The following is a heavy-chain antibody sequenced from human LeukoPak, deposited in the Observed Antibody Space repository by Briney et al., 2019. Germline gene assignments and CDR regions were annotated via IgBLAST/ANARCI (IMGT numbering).Heavy chain of an antibody. D-gene: IGHD2-15*01. CDR3: ARILGYCSGGSCTYNWFDP. J-gene: IGHJ5*02. Sequence: GESLKISCKGSGYNFSNYWIGWVRQMPGKGLEWMGIIYPGDSDTRYSPSFQGQVTISADKSIRTAYLQRSSLKASDTAMYYCARILGYCSGGSCTYNWFDPWGQGTLVTVSS. CDR1: GYNFSNYW. CDR2: IYPGDSDT. V-gene: IGHV5-51*01.